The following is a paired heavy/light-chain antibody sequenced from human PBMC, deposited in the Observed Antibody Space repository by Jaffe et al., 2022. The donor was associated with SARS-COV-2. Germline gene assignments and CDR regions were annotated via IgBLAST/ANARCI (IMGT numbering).Light chain of an antibody. CDR1: QDINNY. CDR2: DAS. J-gene: IGKJ5*01. V-gene: IGKV1-33*01. CDR3: QQYENLPIT. Sequence: DIQMTQSPSSLSASVGDRVTFSCQANQDINNYLNWYQQKPGKAPKLLIYDASNLEKGVPSRFSGSGSGTDFTFTINSLQAEDFATYYCQQYENLPITFGQGTRLEIK.
Heavy chain of an antibody. J-gene: IGHJ4*02. D-gene: IGHD3-10*01. CDR2: ISSSSGTI. V-gene: IGHV3-48*01. Sequence: EVQLVESGGGLLQPGGSLRLSCAASGFTFSNHGMNWVRQAPGKGLEWILYISSSSGTIYFADSVKGRFMISRDNAKSSLYMEIDSLRVEDTATYYCARDGFSGSGSWRVHYFDIWGQGTLVAVSS. CDR1: GFTFSNHG. CDR3: ARDGFSGSGSWRVHYFDI.